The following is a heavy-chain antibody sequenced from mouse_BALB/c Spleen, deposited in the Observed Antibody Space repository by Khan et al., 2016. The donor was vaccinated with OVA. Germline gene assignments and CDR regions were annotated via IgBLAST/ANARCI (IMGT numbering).Heavy chain of an antibody. V-gene: IGHV2-3*01. Sequence: QVQLKESGPGLVAPSQSLSITCTVSGFSLTSYGVSWVRQPPGKGLEWLGVIWGDGNTNFHSALRSRLSISKDNSKSQVFLMLNSLQTDDTATYYCAKDRGYYAVDYWGQGTSVTVSS. J-gene: IGHJ4*01. CDR1: GFSLTSYG. CDR2: IWGDGNT. CDR3: AKDRGYYAVDY.